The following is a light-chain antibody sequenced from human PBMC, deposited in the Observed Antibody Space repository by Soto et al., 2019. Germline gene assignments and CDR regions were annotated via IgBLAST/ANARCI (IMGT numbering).Light chain of an antibody. V-gene: IGKV3D-20*02. Sequence: EIVLTQSPGTLSLSPGERATLSCRASQTVTSAYMAWYQQKPGQAPNLLIYAASTRAVGIPDRFSASGSGTDFTLTISRLEHEDFEVYYCQQNNNWPLTLGGGTKVDIK. CDR1: QTVTSAY. J-gene: IGKJ4*01. CDR2: AAS. CDR3: QQNNNWPLT.